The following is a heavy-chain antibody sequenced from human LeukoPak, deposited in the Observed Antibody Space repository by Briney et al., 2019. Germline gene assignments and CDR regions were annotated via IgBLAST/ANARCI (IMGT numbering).Heavy chain of an antibody. Sequence: GGSLRLSCAASGFTFSSYEMNSVRQAPGKGLEWVSYISSSGSTIYHADSVKGRFTISRDNAKNSLYLQMNSLRAEDTAVYYCARDSGSALDYWGQGTLVTVSS. D-gene: IGHD3-10*01. J-gene: IGHJ4*02. CDR2: ISSSGSTI. CDR3: ARDSGSALDY. CDR1: GFTFSSYE. V-gene: IGHV3-48*03.